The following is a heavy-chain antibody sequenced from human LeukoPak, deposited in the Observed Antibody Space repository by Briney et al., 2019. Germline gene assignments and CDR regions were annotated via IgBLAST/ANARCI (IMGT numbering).Heavy chain of an antibody. CDR2: IYYSGST. CDR3: AREYCSRTSCYLNWFDP. D-gene: IGHD2-2*01. V-gene: IGHV4-59*01. Sequence: PSETLSLTCTVSGGSISSYYWSWIRQPPGKGLEWIGYIYYSGSTNYNPSLKSRVTISVDTSKNQFSLKLSSVTAADTAVYYCAREYCSRTSCYLNWFDPWGQGTLVSVSS. J-gene: IGHJ5*02. CDR1: GGSISSYY.